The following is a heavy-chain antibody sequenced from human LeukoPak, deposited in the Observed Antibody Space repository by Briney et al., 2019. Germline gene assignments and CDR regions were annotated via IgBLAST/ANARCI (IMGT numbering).Heavy chain of an antibody. J-gene: IGHJ6*02. CDR3: ARGLYYAMDV. V-gene: IGHV3-74*01. CDR1: GFTFSRLW. Sequence: PGGSLRLSCAASGFTFSRLWMHWVRQTPGKGLVWVSHINSDGSGTTYADSVKGRFTISRDNAKNTLYPQMNTLRAEDTAVYFCARGLYYAMDVWGQGTTVTVSS. CDR2: INSDGSGT.